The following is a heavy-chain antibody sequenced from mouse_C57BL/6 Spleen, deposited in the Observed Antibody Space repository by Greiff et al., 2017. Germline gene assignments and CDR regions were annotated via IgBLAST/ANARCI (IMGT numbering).Heavy chain of an antibody. Sequence: EVKVEESGPGLVKPSQSLSLTCSVTGYSITSGYYWNWIRQFPGNKLEWMGYISYDGSNNYNPSLKNRISITRDTSKNQFFLKLNSVTTEDTATYYCARINWDDAMDYWGQGTSVTVSS. CDR1: GYSITSGYY. CDR2: ISYDGSN. V-gene: IGHV3-6*01. D-gene: IGHD4-1*02. CDR3: ARINWDDAMDY. J-gene: IGHJ4*01.